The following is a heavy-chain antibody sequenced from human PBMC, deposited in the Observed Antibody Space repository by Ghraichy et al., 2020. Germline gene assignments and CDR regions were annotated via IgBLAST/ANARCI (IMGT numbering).Heavy chain of an antibody. CDR2: INSDGSST. V-gene: IGHV3-74*01. D-gene: IGHD6-13*01. Sequence: LSLTCAASGFTFSSYWMHWVRQAPGKGLVWVSRINSDGSSTSYADSVKGRFTISRDNAKNTLYLQMNSLRAEDTAVYYCAREQQTAQQLVRGAIDYWGQGTLVTVSS. CDR1: GFTFSSYW. J-gene: IGHJ4*02. CDR3: AREQQTAQQLVRGAIDY.